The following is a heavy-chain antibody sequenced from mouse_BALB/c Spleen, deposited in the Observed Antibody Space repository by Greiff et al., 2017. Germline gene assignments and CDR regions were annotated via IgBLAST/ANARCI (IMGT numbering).Heavy chain of an antibody. CDR3: ARDHYGGSYYAMDY. Sequence: EVKLVESGGGLVQPGGSLRLSCATSGFTFTDYYMSWVRQPPGKALEWLGFIRNKANGYTTEYSASVKGRFTISRDNSQSILYLQMNTLRAEDSATYYCARDHYGGSYYAMDYWGQGTSVTVSS. CDR2: IRNKANGYTT. V-gene: IGHV7-3*02. D-gene: IGHD1-1*01. J-gene: IGHJ4*01. CDR1: GFTFTDYY.